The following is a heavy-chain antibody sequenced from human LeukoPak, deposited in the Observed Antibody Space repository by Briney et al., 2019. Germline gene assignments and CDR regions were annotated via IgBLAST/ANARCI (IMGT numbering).Heavy chain of an antibody. J-gene: IGHJ1*01. CDR2: IKQDGSEK. CDR1: GFTFSRYW. Sequence: GGSLRLSCAASGFTFSRYWMSWVRQAPGKGLEGVGNIKQDGSEKYYVDSVKGRFTIPRDNAKNSLYLQINSLTAEDTAVYYCAGAREYCIKSNCYEYFQEWGQGTLVTVSS. V-gene: IGHV3-7*05. CDR3: AGAREYCIKSNCYEYFQE. D-gene: IGHD2-8*01.